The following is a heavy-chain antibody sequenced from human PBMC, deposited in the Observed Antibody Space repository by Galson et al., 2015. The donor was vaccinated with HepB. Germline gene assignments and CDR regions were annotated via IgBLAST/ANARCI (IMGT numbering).Heavy chain of an antibody. Sequence: SLRLSCAASGFTFGNYAMSWVRQAPGKGLEWVSVISASGGGTYYADSVKGRFTISRDNSKNTLYLQMNSLRAEDTSVYYCTKGGRFGETGFDPWGQGTLVTVSS. CDR3: TKGGRFGETGFDP. CDR1: GFTFGNYA. J-gene: IGHJ5*02. CDR2: ISASGGGT. D-gene: IGHD3-10*01. V-gene: IGHV3-23*01.